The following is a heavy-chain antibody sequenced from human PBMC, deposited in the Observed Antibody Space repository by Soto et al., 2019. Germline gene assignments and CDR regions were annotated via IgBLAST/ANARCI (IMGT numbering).Heavy chain of an antibody. J-gene: IGHJ4*02. CDR2: IYYSGST. V-gene: IGHV4-59*01. Sequence: SETLSLTCTVSGGSISSYYWSWIRQPPGKGLEWIGYIYYSGSTNYNPSLKSRVTISVDTSKNQFSLKLSSVTAADTAVYYCGRANWGTFAYWGQGTRVPVS. CDR1: GGSISSYY. D-gene: IGHD7-27*01. CDR3: GRANWGTFAY.